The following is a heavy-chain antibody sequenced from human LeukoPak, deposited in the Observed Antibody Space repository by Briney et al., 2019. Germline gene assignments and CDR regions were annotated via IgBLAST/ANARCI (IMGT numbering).Heavy chain of an antibody. CDR1: GFTFSNYA. Sequence: GGSLRLSCVASGFTFSNYAMSWVRQTPGKGLEWVSVISNSGSNTYYADSVKGRFTISRDNSKNTLYLQMNSLRAEDTALYHCAKERSLNGGYSDGYFDHWGQGTLVTVSS. V-gene: IGHV3-23*01. CDR2: ISNSGSNT. CDR3: AKERSLNGGYSDGYFDH. J-gene: IGHJ4*02. D-gene: IGHD4-23*01.